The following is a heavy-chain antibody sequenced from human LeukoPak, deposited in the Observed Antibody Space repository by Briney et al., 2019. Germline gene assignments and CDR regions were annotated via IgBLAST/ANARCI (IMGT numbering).Heavy chain of an antibody. CDR2: IYYSGST. CDR1: GGSISSGGYY. D-gene: IGHD1-26*01. CDR3: ARQVGALTFDY. Sequence: SQTLSLTCTVSGGSISSGGYYWSWICQHPGKGLEWIGYIYYSGSTYYNPSLKSRVTISVDTSKNQFSLKLSSVTAADTAVYYCARQVGALTFDYWGQGTLVTVSS. V-gene: IGHV4-31*03. J-gene: IGHJ4*02.